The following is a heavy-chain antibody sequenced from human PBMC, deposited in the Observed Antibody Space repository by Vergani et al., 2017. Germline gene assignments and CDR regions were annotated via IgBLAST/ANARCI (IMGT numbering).Heavy chain of an antibody. CDR2: ISGSGGST. Sequence: VQILQSGGGVVQPGGSLRLSCAASGFTFSSYAMSWVRQAPGKGLEWVSAISGSGGSTYYADSVKGRFTISRDNSKNTLYLQMNSLRAEDTAVYYCAKEYSGYSSGWSMGDSWGQGTLVTVSS. CDR1: GFTFSSYA. J-gene: IGHJ4*02. D-gene: IGHD6-19*01. CDR3: AKEYSGYSSGWSMGDS. V-gene: IGHV3-23*01.